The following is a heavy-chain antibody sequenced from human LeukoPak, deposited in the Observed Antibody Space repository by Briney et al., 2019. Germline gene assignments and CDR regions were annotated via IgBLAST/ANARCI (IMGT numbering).Heavy chain of an antibody. CDR3: ARAVGDYGDYPVNY. J-gene: IGHJ4*02. D-gene: IGHD4-17*01. CDR1: GYTFTSYG. V-gene: IGHV1-18*01. CDR2: ISAYNGNT. Sequence: ASEKVSCKASGYTFTSYGISWVRQAPGQGLEWMGWISAYNGNTNYAQKLQGRVTMTTDTSTSTAYMELRSLRSDDTAVYYCARAVGDYGDYPVNYWGQGTLVTVSS.